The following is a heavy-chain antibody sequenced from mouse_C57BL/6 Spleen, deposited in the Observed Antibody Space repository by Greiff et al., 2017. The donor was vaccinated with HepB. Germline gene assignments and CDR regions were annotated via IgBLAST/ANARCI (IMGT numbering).Heavy chain of an antibody. CDR2: INPSTGGT. CDR1: GYSFTGYY. Sequence: EVQLQQSGPELVKPGASVKISCKASGYSFTGYYMNWVKQSPEKSLEWIGEINPSTGGTTYNQKFKAKATLTVDKSSSTAYMQLKSLTSEDSAVYYCARRHYGSSLYYFDYWGQGTTLTVSS. CDR3: ARRHYGSSLYYFDY. J-gene: IGHJ2*01. D-gene: IGHD1-1*01. V-gene: IGHV1-42*01.